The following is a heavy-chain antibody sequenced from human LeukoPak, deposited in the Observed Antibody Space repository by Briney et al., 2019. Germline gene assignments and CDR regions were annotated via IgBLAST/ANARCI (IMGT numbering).Heavy chain of an antibody. D-gene: IGHD2-2*01. Sequence: PGASLKISCKCSGYSFSSYWIGWVRQMPGKGLEWMGIIYPGDSDTRYSPSFQGQVTLSADKSISTAYLQWSSLKASDTAIYYCARQAVPVAKYFQYWGQGTLVTVSS. CDR1: GYSFSSYW. V-gene: IGHV5-51*01. CDR2: IYPGDSDT. CDR3: ARQAVPVAKYFQY. J-gene: IGHJ1*01.